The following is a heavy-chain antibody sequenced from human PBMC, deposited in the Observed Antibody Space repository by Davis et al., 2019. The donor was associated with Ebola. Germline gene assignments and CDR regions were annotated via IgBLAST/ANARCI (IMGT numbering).Heavy chain of an antibody. Sequence: SGPTLAKPTQTLTLTCTFSGFSPSINEVAVGWIRQPPGKALEWLAVIYGDDIKRYSPSLRSRLTITKDTSKNQVVLTMTNMDPVDTATYYCAHSGGSYLVYWGQGTLVTVSS. CDR1: GFSPSINEVA. D-gene: IGHD1-26*01. CDR2: IYGDDIK. CDR3: AHSGGSYLVY. V-gene: IGHV2-5*02. J-gene: IGHJ4*02.